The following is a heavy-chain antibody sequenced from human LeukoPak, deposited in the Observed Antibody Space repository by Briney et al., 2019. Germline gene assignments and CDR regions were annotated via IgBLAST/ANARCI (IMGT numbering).Heavy chain of an antibody. J-gene: IGHJ6*02. CDR3: AREDSSSPGYGMDV. CDR1: GCTFTSYG. Sequence: GASVKVSCKASGCTFTSYGISWVRQAPGQGLEWMGWISAYNGNTNYAQKLQGRVTMTTDTSTSTAYMELRSLRSDDTAVYYCAREDSSSPGYGMDVWGQGTTVTVSS. CDR2: ISAYNGNT. D-gene: IGHD6-6*01. V-gene: IGHV1-18*01.